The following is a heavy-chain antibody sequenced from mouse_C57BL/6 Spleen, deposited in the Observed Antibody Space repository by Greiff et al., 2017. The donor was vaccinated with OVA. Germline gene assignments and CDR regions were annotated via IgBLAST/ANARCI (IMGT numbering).Heavy chain of an antibody. Sequence: QVQLKQPGAELVKPGASVKLSCKASGYTFTSYWMHWVKPRPGQGLEWIGMIHPNSGSTNYNEKFKSKATLTVDQSSSTAYMQLSSLTAEDAAVDYCAGWGDGYSFAYWGQGTLVTVSA. D-gene: IGHD2-3*01. CDR1: GYTFTSYW. V-gene: IGHV1-64*01. CDR2: IHPNSGST. CDR3: AGWGDGYSFAY. J-gene: IGHJ3*01.